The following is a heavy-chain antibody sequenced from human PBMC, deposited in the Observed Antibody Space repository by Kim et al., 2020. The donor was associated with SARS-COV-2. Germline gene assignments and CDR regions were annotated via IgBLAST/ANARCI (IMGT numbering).Heavy chain of an antibody. D-gene: IGHD1-26*01. CDR1: GFTFSNYG. CDR2: IWYDGSNK. J-gene: IGHJ4*02. V-gene: IGHV3-33*01. CDR3: ASGRSGATSPVGPNYYFDY. Sequence: GGSLRLSCAASGFTFSNYGMHWVRQAPGKGLEWVALIWYDGSNKDYADSVKGRLTISRDNSKKMLYLQMNSLRAEDTAVYYCASGRSGATSPVGPNYYFDYWGLGTLVTVSS.